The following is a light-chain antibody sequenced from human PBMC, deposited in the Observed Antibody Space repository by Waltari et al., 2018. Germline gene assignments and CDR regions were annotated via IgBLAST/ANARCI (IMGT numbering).Light chain of an antibody. CDR2: GAS. J-gene: IGKJ1*01. CDR3: QQYNNWPPWT. Sequence: EIVMTLSPATLSVSPGERATLSCRSSQSVSSNLAWYQQKPGQAPRLLIYGASTRATGIPARCSGSGSGTEFTLTITSLQSEDFAVYYCQQYNNWPPWTFGQGTKVEIK. CDR1: QSVSSN. V-gene: IGKV3-15*01.